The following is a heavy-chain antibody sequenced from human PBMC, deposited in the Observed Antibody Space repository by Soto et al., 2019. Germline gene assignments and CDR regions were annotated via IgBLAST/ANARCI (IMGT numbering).Heavy chain of an antibody. CDR1: GFTFSNYW. CDR3: VRTSLVVAVAPREDF. Sequence: EVQLVESGGGLVQPGASLRLSCAASGFTFSNYWMHWVRQAPGKGLVWVSRIDSDGSRISYADFVKGRFTISRDNAKNTVHLHMKSLTAEDTAVYYCVRTSLVVAVAPREDFWGQGTLVTVSS. V-gene: IGHV3-74*01. J-gene: IGHJ4*02. CDR2: IDSDGSRI. D-gene: IGHD2-15*01.